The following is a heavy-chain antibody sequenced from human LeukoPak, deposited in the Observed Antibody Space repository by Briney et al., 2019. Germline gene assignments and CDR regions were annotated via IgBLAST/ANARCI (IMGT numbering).Heavy chain of an antibody. V-gene: IGHV3-30*18. CDR3: AKDREYYDFWSGYLQSSYGMDV. D-gene: IGHD3-3*01. CDR2: ISYDGSNK. Sequence: GGSLRLSCAASGFIFSSYGIHWVRQAPGKGLEWVAVISYDGSNKYYADSVKGRFTISRDNSKNTLYLQMNSLRAEDTAVYYCAKDREYYDFWSGYLQSSYGMDVWGQGTTVTVSS. CDR1: GFIFSSYG. J-gene: IGHJ6*02.